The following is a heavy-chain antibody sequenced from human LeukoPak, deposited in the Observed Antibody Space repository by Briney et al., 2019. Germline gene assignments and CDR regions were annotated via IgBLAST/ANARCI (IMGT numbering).Heavy chain of an antibody. J-gene: IGHJ4*02. CDR3: AKDPWGYCSGGSCFFFDY. CDR2: ISYYGSNK. CDR1: GFTFSSYG. D-gene: IGHD2-15*01. V-gene: IGHV3-30*18. Sequence: PGGSLRLSCAASGFTFSSYGMHWVRQAPGKGLEWVAVISYYGSNKYYADSVKGRFTISRDNSKNTLYLQMNSLRAEDTAVYYCAKDPWGYCSGGSCFFFDYWGQGTLVTVSS.